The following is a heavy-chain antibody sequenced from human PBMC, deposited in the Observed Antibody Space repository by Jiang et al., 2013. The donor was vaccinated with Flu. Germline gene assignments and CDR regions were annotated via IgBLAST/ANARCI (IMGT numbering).Heavy chain of an antibody. J-gene: IGHJ5*02. CDR3: ARDRVAAGDYNWFDP. D-gene: IGHD2-15*01. CDR1: GGSISSGSYY. CDR2: IYTSGST. Sequence: GSGLVKPSETLSLTCTVSGGSISSGSYYWSWIRQPAGKGLEWIGRIYTSGSTNYNPSLKSRVTISVDTSKNQFSLKLSSVTAADTAVYYCARDRVAAGDYNWFDPWGQGTLVTVSS. V-gene: IGHV4-61*02.